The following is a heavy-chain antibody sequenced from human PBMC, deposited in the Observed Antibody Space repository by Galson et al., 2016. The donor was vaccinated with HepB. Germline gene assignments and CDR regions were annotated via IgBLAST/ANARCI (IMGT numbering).Heavy chain of an antibody. CDR2: IKPDGREK. D-gene: IGHD6-13*01. CDR1: GFTFSTSW. Sequence: SLRLSCAASGFTFSTSWMSWVRQAPGKGLEWVANIKPDGREKYYVDSVKGRFTISRDNAKNSLSLQMNSLRAEDTAVYYCAKGQQLAYFDYWGQGALVTVSS. CDR3: AKGQQLAYFDY. V-gene: IGHV3-7*01. J-gene: IGHJ4*02.